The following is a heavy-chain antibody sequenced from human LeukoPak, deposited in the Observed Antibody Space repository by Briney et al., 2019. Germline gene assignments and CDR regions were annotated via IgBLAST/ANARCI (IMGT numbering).Heavy chain of an antibody. V-gene: IGHV1-69*06. Sequence: SVMCSCKVSGGTFSSYAISWVRQAPGQGLEWMGGIIPIFGTANYAQKFQGRVTIPADKSTSTAHTELSSLRSEAPAPSYGPRGYRRGGSCYLGDVFDIWAQRTRVSVS. CDR2: IIPIFGTA. J-gene: IGHJ3*02. CDR1: GGTFSSYA. D-gene: IGHD2-15*01. CDR3: PRGYRRGGSCYLGDVFDI.